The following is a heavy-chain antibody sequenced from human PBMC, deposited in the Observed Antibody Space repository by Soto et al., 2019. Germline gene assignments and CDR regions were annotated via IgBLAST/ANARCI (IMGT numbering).Heavy chain of an antibody. Sequence: EVQLLQSGGRLVQPGGSLRLSCAASGFIFSNYAMNWVRQAPGKGLEWVSIVTSRGDTTYYADSVKGRFTISRDNSKNTLYLQVNSLTAEDTAVYYCAKDRLGGGLDYWGQGTLVSVSS. CDR1: GFIFSNYA. CDR2: VTSRGDTT. D-gene: IGHD3-16*01. CDR3: AKDRLGGGLDY. J-gene: IGHJ4*02. V-gene: IGHV3-23*01.